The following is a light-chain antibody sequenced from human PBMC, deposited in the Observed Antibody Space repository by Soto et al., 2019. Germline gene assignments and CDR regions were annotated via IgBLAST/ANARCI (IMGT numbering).Light chain of an antibody. J-gene: IGLJ1*01. V-gene: IGLV1-44*01. CDR2: SNN. CDR1: SSNIGSNT. CDR3: AAWDDSLNGYV. Sequence: QSVLPQPHSESGTPGQRVTISCSGSSSNIGSNTVNWYQQLPGTAPKLLIYSNNQRPSGVPDRFSGSKSGTSASLAISGLQSEDETDYYCAAWDDSLNGYVFGTGTKVTVL.